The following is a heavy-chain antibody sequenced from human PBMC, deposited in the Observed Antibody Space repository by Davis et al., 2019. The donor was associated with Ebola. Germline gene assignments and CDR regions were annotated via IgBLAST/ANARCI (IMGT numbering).Heavy chain of an antibody. D-gene: IGHD3-22*01. CDR2: INPNSGGT. CDR1: GYTFTGYY. Sequence: ASVTVSCKASGYTFTGYYMHWVRQAPGQGLEWMGWINPNSGGTNYAQKFQGRVTMTRDTSISTAYMELSRLRSDDTAVYYCARVATTDRSGSIDYWGQGTLVTVSS. CDR3: ARVATTDRSGSIDY. J-gene: IGHJ4*02. V-gene: IGHV1-2*02.